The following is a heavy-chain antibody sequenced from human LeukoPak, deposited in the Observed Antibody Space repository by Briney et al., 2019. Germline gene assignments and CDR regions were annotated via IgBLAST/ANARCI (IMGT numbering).Heavy chain of an antibody. CDR3: ARDKGRYCSGGSCYYFDY. Sequence: GGSLRLSCAASGFTVSSNYMSWVRQAPGKGLEWVLVIYSGGSTYYADSVKGRFTISRDNSKNTLYLQMNSLRAEDTAVYYCARDKGRYCSGGSCYYFDYWGQGTLVTVSS. V-gene: IGHV3-66*01. D-gene: IGHD2-15*01. J-gene: IGHJ4*02. CDR1: GFTVSSNY. CDR2: IYSGGST.